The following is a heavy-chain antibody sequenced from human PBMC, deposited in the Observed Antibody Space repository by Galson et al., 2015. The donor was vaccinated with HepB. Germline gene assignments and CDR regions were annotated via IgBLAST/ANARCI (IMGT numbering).Heavy chain of an antibody. Sequence: SLRLSCAASGFTFSSYGMHWVRQAPGKGLEWVAVISYDGSNKYYADSVKGRFTISRDNSKNTLYLQMNSLRAEDTAVYYCAKDLPTGPGIAAAGDLDAFDIWGQGTMVTVSS. V-gene: IGHV3-30*18. J-gene: IGHJ3*02. CDR1: GFTFSSYG. CDR2: ISYDGSNK. CDR3: AKDLPTGPGIAAAGDLDAFDI. D-gene: IGHD6-13*01.